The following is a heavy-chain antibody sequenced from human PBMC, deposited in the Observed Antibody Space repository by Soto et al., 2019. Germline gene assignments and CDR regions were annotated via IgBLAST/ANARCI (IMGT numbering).Heavy chain of an antibody. J-gene: IGHJ3*02. CDR3: DREQWLTPGGGGTEPLDI. D-gene: IGHD5-12*01. Sequence: QVQLVQSGAEVKKPGASVKISCEASGYSFTSQYVHWVRQAPGQGLEWMGIINPNGGSTTYAQKFTGSVLLHRDTSTTTVYMELGRLTFEDPAVYYCDREQWLTPGGGGTEPLDIWGQGTMVTVAS. CDR1: GYSFTSQY. V-gene: IGHV1-46*03. CDR2: INPNGGST.